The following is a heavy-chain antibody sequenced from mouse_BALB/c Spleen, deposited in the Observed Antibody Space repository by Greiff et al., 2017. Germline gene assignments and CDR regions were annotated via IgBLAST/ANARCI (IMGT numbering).Heavy chain of an antibody. D-gene: IGHD1-1*01. V-gene: IGHV1S81*02. CDR3: ARSSFITTVVPLGY. CDR1: GYTFTSYW. J-gene: IGHJ2*01. Sequence: QVQLQQPGAELVKPGASVKLSCKASGYTFTSYWMHWVKQRPGQGLEWIGEINPSNGRTNYNEKFKSKATLTVDKSSSTAYMQLSSLTSEDSAVYYCARSSFITTVVPLGYWGQGTTLTVSS. CDR2: INPSNGRT.